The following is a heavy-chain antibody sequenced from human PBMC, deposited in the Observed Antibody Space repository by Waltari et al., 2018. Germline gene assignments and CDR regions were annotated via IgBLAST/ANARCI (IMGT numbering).Heavy chain of an antibody. Sequence: EVQMVESGGGSMKPGDSLRLCCVASGFTLTPAWLTWVRQAPGKGLEWLGSIKSQNDGAITDFAASVRGRFSISRDDSQNMVFLQMNNLRTEDTAVYYCTTLDAPWGGWGHGTLVTVSS. CDR1: GFTLTPAW. J-gene: IGHJ4*01. D-gene: IGHD7-27*01. CDR2: IKSQNDGAIT. CDR3: TTLDAPWGG. V-gene: IGHV3-15*01.